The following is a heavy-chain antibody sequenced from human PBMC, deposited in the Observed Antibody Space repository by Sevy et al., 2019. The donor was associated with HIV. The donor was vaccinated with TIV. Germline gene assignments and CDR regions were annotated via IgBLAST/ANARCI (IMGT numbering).Heavy chain of an antibody. CDR2: IRSKAYGGTT. Sequence: GGSLRLSCTASGFTFGDYAMSWFRQAPGKGLEWVGFIRSKAYGGTTEYAASVKGRFTISRDDSKSIAYLQMNSLKTEDTAVYYCTRDPGEGGIAVAVNYFDYWGQGTLVTVSS. CDR3: TRDPGEGGIAVAVNYFDY. V-gene: IGHV3-49*03. CDR1: GFTFGDYA. J-gene: IGHJ4*02. D-gene: IGHD6-19*01.